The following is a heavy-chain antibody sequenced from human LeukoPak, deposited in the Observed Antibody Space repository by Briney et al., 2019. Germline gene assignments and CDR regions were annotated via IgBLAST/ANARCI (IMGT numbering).Heavy chain of an antibody. CDR1: GGSISSYY. V-gene: IGHV4-59*01. J-gene: IGHJ4*02. CDR2: IYYSGST. Sequence: SETLSLTCTVSGGSISSYYWSWIRQPPGKGREWSGYIYYSGSTNYNPSLKSRVTISVDTSKNQFSLKLSSVTAADTAVYYCARINYDSSGYRSDYWGQGTLVTVSS. CDR3: ARINYDSSGYRSDY. D-gene: IGHD3-22*01.